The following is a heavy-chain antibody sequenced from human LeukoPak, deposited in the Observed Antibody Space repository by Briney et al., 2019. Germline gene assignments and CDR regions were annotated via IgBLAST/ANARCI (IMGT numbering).Heavy chain of an antibody. CDR1: GFTFSDAW. J-gene: IGHJ4*02. V-gene: IGHV3-15*01. CDR3: TTLHSGKWELLPGY. D-gene: IGHD1-26*01. CDR2: IKNKADGGTT. Sequence: GGSLRLSCAASGFTFSDAWMIWVRQAPGKGLEWVGRIKNKADGGTTDYAAPVKGRFTISRDDSKNTLYLQMNSLKTEDTAVYYCTTLHSGKWELLPGYWGQGTLVTVSS.